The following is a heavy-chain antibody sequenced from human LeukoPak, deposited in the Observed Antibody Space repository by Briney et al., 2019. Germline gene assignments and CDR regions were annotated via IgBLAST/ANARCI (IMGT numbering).Heavy chain of an antibody. CDR3: ADSNYWYPVDY. CDR2: ITASGDTT. Sequence: GGSLRLSCAASGFTFSTYEMNWVRQAPGKGLEWVSSITASGDTTYYADSVKGRFTISRDNSKNTLYLQMNSLRAEDTAVYYCADSNYWYPVDYWGQGTLVTVSS. D-gene: IGHD4-11*01. CDR1: GFTFSTYE. J-gene: IGHJ4*02. V-gene: IGHV3-23*01.